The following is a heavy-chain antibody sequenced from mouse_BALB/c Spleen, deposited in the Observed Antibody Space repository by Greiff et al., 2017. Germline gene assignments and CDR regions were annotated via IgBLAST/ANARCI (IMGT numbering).Heavy chain of an antibody. J-gene: IGHJ4*01. Sequence: EVKLVESGPGLVKPSQSLSLTCTVTGYSITSDYAWNWIRQFPGNKLEWMGYISYSGSTSYNPSLKSRISITRDTSKNQFFLQLNSVTTEDTATYYCARWGDGEVYYAMDYWGQGTSVTVSS. CDR1: GYSITSDYA. CDR2: ISYSGST. V-gene: IGHV3-2*02. CDR3: ARWGDGEVYYAMDY.